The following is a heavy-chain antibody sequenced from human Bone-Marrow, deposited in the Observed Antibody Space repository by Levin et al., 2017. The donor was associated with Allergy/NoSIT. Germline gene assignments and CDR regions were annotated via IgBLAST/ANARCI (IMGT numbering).Heavy chain of an antibody. CDR1: GFTFSSYS. D-gene: IGHD2-15*01. V-gene: IGHV3-21*01. Sequence: GGSLRLSCAASGFTFSSYSMNWVRQAPGKGLEWVSSISSSSSYIYYADSVKGRFTISRDNAKNSLYLQMNSLRAEDTAVYYCARVGTPLGYCSGGSCYYYYGMDVWGQGTTVTVSS. CDR2: ISSSSSYI. CDR3: ARVGTPLGYCSGGSCYYYYGMDV. J-gene: IGHJ6*02.